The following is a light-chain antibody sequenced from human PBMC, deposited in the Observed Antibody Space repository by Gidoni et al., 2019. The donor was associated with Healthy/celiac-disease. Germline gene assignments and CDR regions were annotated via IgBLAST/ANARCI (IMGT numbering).Light chain of an antibody. CDR1: QSILYSSNNKNY. V-gene: IGKV4-1*01. CDR3: QQNYSTPWT. J-gene: IGKJ1*01. Sequence: DIVMTQSPDSLAMSLSERATINCKSSQSILYSSNNKNYLAWYQQQPGHPPQLLIYWATTREAGVPDRCSSSGSGTDFTRTISSLHDEDEAVYYCQQNYSTPWTFGQGTKVEIK. CDR2: WAT.